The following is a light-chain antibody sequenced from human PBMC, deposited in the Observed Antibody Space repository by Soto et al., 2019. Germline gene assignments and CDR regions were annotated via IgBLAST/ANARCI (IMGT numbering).Light chain of an antibody. J-gene: IGKJ5*01. CDR2: AAS. Sequence: DIQMTQSPSSLSASVEDRVIITCRASQSISNHLNWYQQKPGKAPKLLIFAASSLQSGVPSRFSGSGSGTDFTLTISNLQPEDCAIYFCQQANSFPITFGQGTRLEIK. CDR3: QQANSFPIT. V-gene: IGKV1-39*01. CDR1: QSISNH.